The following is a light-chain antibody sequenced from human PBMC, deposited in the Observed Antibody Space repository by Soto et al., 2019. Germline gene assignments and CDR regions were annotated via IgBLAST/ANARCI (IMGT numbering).Light chain of an antibody. CDR3: QQYDYLPRWT. CDR1: QDIGNF. CDR2: DAS. V-gene: IGKV1-33*01. J-gene: IGKJ1*01. Sequence: DIQMTQSPSSLSASVGDRVTITCQASQDIGNFLNWYQKKPGRAPKLLIYDASNLERGVPSRFSGSGSGTYFTFTISSLQPEDFATYFCQQYDYLPRWTFGQGTKVDIK.